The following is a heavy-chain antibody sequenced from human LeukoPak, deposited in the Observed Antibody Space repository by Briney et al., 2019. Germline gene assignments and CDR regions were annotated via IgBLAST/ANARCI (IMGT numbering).Heavy chain of an antibody. J-gene: IGHJ3*02. CDR1: GGSISSGPYY. D-gene: IGHD6-19*01. CDR3: ARQITVAGAWAFDI. V-gene: IGHV4-39*01. CDR2: TYYSGST. Sequence: ASETLSLTCTVSGGSISSGPYYWGWIRQPPGKGLEWIGSTYYSGSTYYSPSLKSRVTISADTSKNQFSLKLSSVTAADTAMYYCARQITVAGAWAFDIWGQGTMVTVSS.